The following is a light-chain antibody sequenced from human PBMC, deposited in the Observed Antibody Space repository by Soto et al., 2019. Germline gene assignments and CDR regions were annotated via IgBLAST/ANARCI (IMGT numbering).Light chain of an antibody. V-gene: IGKV3-15*01. CDR3: QQYQSWPLT. CDR1: QSVYSN. CDR2: ESS. Sequence: EIVMTQSPATLSLSPGERATLSCRASQSVYSNLAWYQQKPGQTPRLLIYESSTRATGIPARFSGGGSGTAFTLTISSLQSEDFADYFCQQYQSWPLTFGGVTKVAIK. J-gene: IGKJ4*01.